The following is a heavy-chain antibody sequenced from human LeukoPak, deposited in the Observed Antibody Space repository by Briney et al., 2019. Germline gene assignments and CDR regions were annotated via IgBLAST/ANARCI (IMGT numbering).Heavy chain of an antibody. Sequence: ASVKVSCKASGYTFTSHYMHWVRQAPGQGLEWMGIINPSGGSTSYAQKFQGRVTMTRDMSTSTVYMELSSLRSEDTAVYYCARAGEYYYMDVWGKGTTVTVSS. CDR2: INPSGGST. V-gene: IGHV1-46*01. D-gene: IGHD3-10*01. CDR1: GYTFTSHY. CDR3: ARAGEYYYMDV. J-gene: IGHJ6*03.